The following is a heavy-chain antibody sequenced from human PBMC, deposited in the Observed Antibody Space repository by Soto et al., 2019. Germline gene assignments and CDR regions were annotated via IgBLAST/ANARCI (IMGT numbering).Heavy chain of an antibody. Sequence: GGSLRLSCAASGVTFSNAWMNWVRQAPGKGLEWVGRIKSKTDGGTTDYAAPVKGRFTISRDDSKNTLYLQMNSLKAEDTAVYYCTTDVTSHNAITIFGVVITEYYYYGMDVWGQGTTVTVSS. D-gene: IGHD3-3*01. V-gene: IGHV3-15*07. CDR2: IKSKTDGGTT. CDR3: TTDVTSHNAITIFGVVITEYYYYGMDV. CDR1: GVTFSNAW. J-gene: IGHJ6*02.